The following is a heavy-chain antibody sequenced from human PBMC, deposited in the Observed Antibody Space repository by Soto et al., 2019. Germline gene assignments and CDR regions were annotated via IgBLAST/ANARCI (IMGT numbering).Heavy chain of an antibody. CDR2: IKQDGSEK. CDR3: AREAPMDV. J-gene: IGHJ6*02. Sequence: LRLSCAASGFTFSSYWMSWVCQAPGKGLEWVANIKQDGSEKYYVDSVKGRFTISRDISKNILYLEMTSLRADDTAVYYCAREAPMDVWGQGTTVTVSS. CDR1: GFTFSSYW. V-gene: IGHV3-7*03.